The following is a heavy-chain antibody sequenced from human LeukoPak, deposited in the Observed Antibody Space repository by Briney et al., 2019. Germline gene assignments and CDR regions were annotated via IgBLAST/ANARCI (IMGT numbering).Heavy chain of an antibody. CDR2: ISGSGSNT. V-gene: IGHV3-23*01. J-gene: IGHJ4*02. CDR1: GFTFSGYA. CDR3: AKLPLNWDDGFDY. Sequence: GGSLRLSCAASGFTFSGYAMSWVRQAPGKGLEGVSSISGSGSNTYFADSVKGRFTIFRDNSKNTLYLQMNSLRAEDTAVYYCAKLPLNWDDGFDYWGQGTLVTVSS. D-gene: IGHD1-1*01.